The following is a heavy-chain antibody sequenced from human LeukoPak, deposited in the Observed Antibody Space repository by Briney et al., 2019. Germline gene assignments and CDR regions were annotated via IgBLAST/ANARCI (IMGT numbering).Heavy chain of an antibody. D-gene: IGHD3-3*01. CDR1: GGTFSSYA. CDR2: IIPIFGTA. V-gene: IGHV1-69*13. CDR3: ARGIRDFWSGYLYYFDY. Sequence: SVKVSCKASGGTFSSYAISWVRQAPGQGLEWMGGIIPIFGTANYAQKFQGRVTITADESTSTAYMELSSLRSEDTAVYYCARGIRDFWSGYLYYFDYWGQGTLVSVSS. J-gene: IGHJ4*02.